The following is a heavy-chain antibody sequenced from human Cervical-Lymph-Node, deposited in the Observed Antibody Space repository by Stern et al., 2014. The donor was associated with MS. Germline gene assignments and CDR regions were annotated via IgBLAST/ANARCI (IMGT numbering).Heavy chain of an antibody. Sequence: VQLVESGAEVKKPGASGKVSCKASGYTFTSYYMHWVRQAPGHGLEWMGIINPSGGSTSYAQKFQGRVTMTRDTSTSTIYMELRSLRSEDTAVYYCAREVAGHRLGMMDVWGQGTTVTVSS. J-gene: IGHJ6*02. CDR3: AREVAGHRLGMMDV. V-gene: IGHV1-46*01. CDR2: INPSGGST. CDR1: GYTFTSYY. D-gene: IGHD6-19*01.